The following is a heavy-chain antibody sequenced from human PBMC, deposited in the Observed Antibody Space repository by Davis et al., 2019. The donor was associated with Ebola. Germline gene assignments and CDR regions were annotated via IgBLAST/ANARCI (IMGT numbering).Heavy chain of an antibody. CDR2: ISAYNGNT. CDR3: ARGRSERYCSGGSCYHYGMDV. CDR1: GYTFTSYG. J-gene: IGHJ6*04. Sequence: ASVKVSCKASGYTFTSYGISWVRQAPGQGLEWMGWISAYNGNTNYAQKLQGRVTMTTDTSTSTAYMELRSLRSEDTAVYYCARGRSERYCSGGSCYHYGMDVWGKGTTVTVSS. D-gene: IGHD2-15*01. V-gene: IGHV1-18*04.